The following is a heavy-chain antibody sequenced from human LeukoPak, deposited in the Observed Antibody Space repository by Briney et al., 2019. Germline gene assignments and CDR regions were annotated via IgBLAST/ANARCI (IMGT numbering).Heavy chain of an antibody. Sequence: GGSLRLSCAASGFTFSDYYMSWIRQAPGKGLEWVSAISGSGGSTYYADSVKGRFTISRDNSKNTLYLQMNSLRAEDTAVYYCAKEGELLGDYFDYWGQGTLVTVSS. J-gene: IGHJ4*02. CDR1: GFTFSDYY. CDR2: ISGSGGST. D-gene: IGHD1-26*01. CDR3: AKEGELLGDYFDY. V-gene: IGHV3-23*01.